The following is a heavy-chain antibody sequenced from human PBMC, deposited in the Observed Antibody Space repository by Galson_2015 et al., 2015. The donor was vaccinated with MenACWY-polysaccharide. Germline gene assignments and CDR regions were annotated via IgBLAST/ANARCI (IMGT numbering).Heavy chain of an antibody. CDR3: ARENYYDSSGYYPDAFDI. CDR2: INPNSGGT. CDR1: GYTFTGYY. D-gene: IGHD3-22*01. Sequence: SVKVSCKASGYTFTGYYMNWVRQAPGQGLEWMGWINPNSGGTNYAQKFQGRVTMTRDTSISTAYMELSRLRSDDTAVYYCARENYYDSSGYYPDAFDIWGQGTMVTVSS. V-gene: IGHV1-2*02. J-gene: IGHJ3*02.